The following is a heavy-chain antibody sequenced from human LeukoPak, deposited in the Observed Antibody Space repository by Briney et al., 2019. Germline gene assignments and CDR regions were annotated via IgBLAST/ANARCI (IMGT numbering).Heavy chain of an antibody. Sequence: GGSLRLSCAASGFTFSSFGMHWVRQAPGKGLEWVTFIRYDGSNKYYADSVKGRFTVSRDNSKNTLYLQMNSLRAEDTAVYYCAKGIDYNYVWGSSYYFDYWGQGTLVTVSS. CDR2: IRYDGSNK. CDR1: GFTFSSFG. J-gene: IGHJ4*02. D-gene: IGHD3-16*01. CDR3: AKGIDYNYVWGSSYYFDY. V-gene: IGHV3-30*02.